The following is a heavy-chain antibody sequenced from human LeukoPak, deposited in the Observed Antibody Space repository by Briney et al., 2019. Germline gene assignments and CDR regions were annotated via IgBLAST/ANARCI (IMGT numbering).Heavy chain of an antibody. CDR1: GGSISSGGYY. Sequence: SQTLSLTCTVSGGSISSGGYYWSWIRQHPGKCLEWIGYIYYSGSTYYNPSLKSRVTISVDTSKNQFSLKLSSVTAADTAVYYCARADSSGYYSVDYWGQGTLVTVSS. D-gene: IGHD3-22*01. CDR3: ARADSSGYYSVDY. CDR2: IYYSGST. V-gene: IGHV4-31*03. J-gene: IGHJ4*02.